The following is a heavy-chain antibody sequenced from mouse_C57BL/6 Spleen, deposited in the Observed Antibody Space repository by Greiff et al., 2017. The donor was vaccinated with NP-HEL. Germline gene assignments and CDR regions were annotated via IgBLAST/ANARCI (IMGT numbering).Heavy chain of an antibody. V-gene: IGHV1-82*01. CDR2: IYPGDGDT. CDR1: GYAFSSSW. Sequence: QVQLKESGPELVKPGASVKISCKASGYAFSSSWMNWVKQRPGKGLEWIGRIYPGDGDTNYNGKFKGKATLTADKSSSTAYMQLSSLTSEDSAVYFCAIDYGSSYWYFDVWGTGTTVTVSS. J-gene: IGHJ1*03. D-gene: IGHD1-1*01. CDR3: AIDYGSSYWYFDV.